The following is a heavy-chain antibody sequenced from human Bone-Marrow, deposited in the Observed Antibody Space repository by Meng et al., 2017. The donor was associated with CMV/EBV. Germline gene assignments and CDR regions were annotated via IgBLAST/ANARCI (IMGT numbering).Heavy chain of an antibody. Sequence: SVKVSCKASGGTFSSYAISWVRQAPGQGLEWMGGIIPILGIANYAQKFQGRVTITADKSTSTAYMELSSLRSEDTAVYYCARERRITIFGVVIPYYYFDYWGQGTLVTVSS. CDR2: IIPILGIA. D-gene: IGHD3-3*01. CDR1: GGTFSSYA. CDR3: ARERRITIFGVVIPYYYFDY. V-gene: IGHV1-69*10. J-gene: IGHJ4*02.